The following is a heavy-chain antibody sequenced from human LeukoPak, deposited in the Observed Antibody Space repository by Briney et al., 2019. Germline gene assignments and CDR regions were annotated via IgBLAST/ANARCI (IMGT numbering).Heavy chain of an antibody. V-gene: IGHV1-3*01. CDR1: GCTFTSYA. D-gene: IGHD1-1*01. CDR3: ARVGTTGTFGY. J-gene: IGHJ4*02. CDR2: INAGNGNT. Sequence: ASVKVSCKASGCTFTSYAMHWVRQAPGQRLEWMGWINAGNGNTKYSQKFQGRVTITRDISASTAYMELSSLRSEDTAVYYCARVGTTGTFGYWGQGTLVTVSS.